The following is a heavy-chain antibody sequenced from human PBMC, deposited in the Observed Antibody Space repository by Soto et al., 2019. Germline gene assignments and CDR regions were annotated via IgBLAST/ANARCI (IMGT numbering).Heavy chain of an antibody. CDR1: GGSISSSSYY. CDR2: IYYSGST. CDR3: ARDDDAYYDFWSGYYTGYFQH. V-gene: IGHV4-39*02. D-gene: IGHD3-3*01. J-gene: IGHJ1*01. Sequence: QLQLQESGPGLVKPSETLSLTCTVSGGSISSSSYYWGWIRQPPGKGLERIGSIYYSGSTYYNTSLKCRVTISEGTSRNQFSLKLSSVTAADTAVYYCARDDDAYYDFWSGYYTGYFQHWGQGTMVTVSS.